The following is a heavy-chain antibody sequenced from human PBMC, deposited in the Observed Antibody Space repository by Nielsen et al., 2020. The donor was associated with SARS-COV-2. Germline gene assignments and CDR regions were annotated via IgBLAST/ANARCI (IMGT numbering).Heavy chain of an antibody. Sequence: SETLSLTCTVSGGSFSDYYWSWIRQAPGKGLEWIGYMFYNGRSNYSPSLKSRVTMSVDTSRKQFSLKMWSVTAADTALYYCARGYYTVDYWGQGIEVTVSS. V-gene: IGHV4-59*01. CDR1: GGSFSDYY. D-gene: IGHD3-3*01. CDR2: MFYNGRS. J-gene: IGHJ4*02. CDR3: ARGYYTVDY.